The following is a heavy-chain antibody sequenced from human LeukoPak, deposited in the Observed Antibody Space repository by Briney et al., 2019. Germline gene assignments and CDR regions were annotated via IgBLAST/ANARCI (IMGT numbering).Heavy chain of an antibody. D-gene: IGHD2-2*01. Sequence: GGSLRLSCAASGFTFSNYGMNWVRQAPGKGLEWVAIIWYDGGNKYFADSVMGRFTISKDNSKNTVCLQMNSLRIEDTAVYHCARAGIGNALDYWGQGTQVTVSS. CDR2: IWYDGGNK. J-gene: IGHJ4*02. CDR1: GFTFSNYG. V-gene: IGHV3-33*01. CDR3: ARAGIGNALDY.